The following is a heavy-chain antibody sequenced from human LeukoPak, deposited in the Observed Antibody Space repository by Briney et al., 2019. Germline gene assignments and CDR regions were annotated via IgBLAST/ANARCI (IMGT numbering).Heavy chain of an antibody. CDR2: ISSSSSYI. CDR3: ARDSPLPRYDFWSGYYKATTYNWFDP. CDR1: GFTFSSYS. V-gene: IGHV3-21*04. J-gene: IGHJ5*02. Sequence: AGGSLRLSCAASGFTFSSYSMNWVRQAPGKGLEWVSSISSSSSYIYYADSVKGRFTISRDNAKNSLYLQMNSLRAEDTAVYYCARDSPLPRYDFWSGYYKATTYNWFDPWGQGTLVTVSS. D-gene: IGHD3-3*01.